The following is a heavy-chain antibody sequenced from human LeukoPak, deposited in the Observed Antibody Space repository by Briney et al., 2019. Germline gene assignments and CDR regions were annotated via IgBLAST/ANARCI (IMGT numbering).Heavy chain of an antibody. CDR1: GGSISSRSYY. CDR2: MYYSGAA. V-gene: IGHV4-39*01. J-gene: IGHJ4*02. D-gene: IGHD1-26*01. Sequence: SETLSLTCTVSGGSISSRSYYWGWLHQPPGKGLEWIGSMYYSGAAYFNPSLKSRVTISVDTSKNQFSLKLISVTAADTAVYYCARYIGGSGTYYFDHWGQGTLVTVSS. CDR3: ARYIGGSGTYYFDH.